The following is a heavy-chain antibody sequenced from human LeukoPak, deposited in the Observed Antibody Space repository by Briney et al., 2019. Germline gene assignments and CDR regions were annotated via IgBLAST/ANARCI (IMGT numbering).Heavy chain of an antibody. CDR1: GFTFSSYW. D-gene: IGHD3-10*01. J-gene: IGHJ4*02. Sequence: GGSLRLSCAASGFTFSSYWMSWVRQAPGKGLEWVANIKQDGSEKYYVDSVKGRFTISRDNPKNSLYLQMNNPRAEDTAVYYCASGLGRAVYYGSGRADYWGQGTLATVSS. CDR3: ASGLGRAVYYGSGRADY. CDR2: IKQDGSEK. V-gene: IGHV3-7*01.